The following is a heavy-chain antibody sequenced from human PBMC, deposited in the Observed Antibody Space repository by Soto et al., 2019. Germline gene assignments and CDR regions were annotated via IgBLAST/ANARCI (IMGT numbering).Heavy chain of an antibody. CDR3: ARGDYYDSSGYPFDY. CDR2: INANSGGT. CDR1: GYTFTDYY. Sequence: QVQLVQSGAEVKKPGASVKVSCKASGYTFTDYYMHWVRQAPGQGLEWMGWINANSGGTNYPQKLQGRVTMTTDTSTSTAYMELRSLRSDDTAVYYCARGDYYDSSGYPFDYWGQGTLVTVSS. J-gene: IGHJ4*02. D-gene: IGHD3-22*01. V-gene: IGHV1-2*02.